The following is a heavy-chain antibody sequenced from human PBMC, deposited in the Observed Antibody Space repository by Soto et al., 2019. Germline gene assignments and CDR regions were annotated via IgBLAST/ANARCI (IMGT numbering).Heavy chain of an antibody. CDR3: ATDSNYDVSNSF. V-gene: IGHV1-69*13. CDR1: GGTLNNYA. J-gene: IGHJ4*02. Sequence: SVKVSCKASGGTLNNYAINWVRQAPGQGLEWMGGILPVSAPPDYAQKFQGRVSITADHSTSTVYMELSRLKSDDTAVYFCATDSNYDVSNSFWGQGTLVTVPQ. CDR2: ILPVSAPP. D-gene: IGHD3-3*01.